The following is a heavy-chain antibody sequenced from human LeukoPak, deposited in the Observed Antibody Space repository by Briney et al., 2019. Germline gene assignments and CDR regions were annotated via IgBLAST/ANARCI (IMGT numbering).Heavy chain of an antibody. CDR2: IYYSGST. Sequence: NSSETLSLTCTVSGGSISSYYWSWIRQPPGKGLEWIGYIYYSGSTNYNPSLKSRVTISVDTSKNQFSLKLSSVTAADTAVYYCASYSNYAGDYWGQGTLVTVSS. CDR1: GGSISSYY. D-gene: IGHD4-11*01. V-gene: IGHV4-59*01. J-gene: IGHJ4*02. CDR3: ASYSNYAGDY.